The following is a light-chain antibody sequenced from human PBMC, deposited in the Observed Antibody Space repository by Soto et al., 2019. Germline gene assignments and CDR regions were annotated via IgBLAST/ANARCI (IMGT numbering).Light chain of an antibody. CDR1: QSVSSN. CDR2: GAT. V-gene: IGKV3-15*01. J-gene: IGKJ1*01. CDR3: QQHNNWYLCT. Sequence: EIQMTQYPATLSVSAGDRATISCGASQSVSSNLAWYQQKPGEAPRLLSYGATSRASGTPARFSGSGSGTNFSPTISSLKYEDFAAYYCQQHNNWYLCTFGQGTKVDIK.